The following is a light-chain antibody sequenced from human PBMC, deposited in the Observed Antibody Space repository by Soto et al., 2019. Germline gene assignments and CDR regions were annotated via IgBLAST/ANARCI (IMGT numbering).Light chain of an antibody. Sequence: DIQMTQSPSSLSASVGDRVTITCRASQGIGNFLAWYQQKPGKVPKLLIYAASTLQSGVPSRFSGSGSGTDFTLTISSLQPEDVATSYCQKYNSAPRTFGQGTKVEIK. V-gene: IGKV1-27*01. CDR1: QGIGNF. J-gene: IGKJ1*01. CDR3: QKYNSAPRT. CDR2: AAS.